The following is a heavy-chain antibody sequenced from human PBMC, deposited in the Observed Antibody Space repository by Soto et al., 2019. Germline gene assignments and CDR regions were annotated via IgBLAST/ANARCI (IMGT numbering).Heavy chain of an antibody. CDR2: MNLNSGNT. D-gene: IGHD3-16*01. Sequence: QVQLVQSGAEVKKPGASVKVPSKPSGYTLTIFETNGVRQATGQGLEWMGWMNLNSGNTGYAQKFRGRITMTRNTSISTAYMELSSLRSEDTAVYYCAREGVRGMDVWGQGTTVTVSS. CDR1: GYTLTIFE. J-gene: IGHJ6*02. V-gene: IGHV1-8*01. CDR3: AREGVRGMDV.